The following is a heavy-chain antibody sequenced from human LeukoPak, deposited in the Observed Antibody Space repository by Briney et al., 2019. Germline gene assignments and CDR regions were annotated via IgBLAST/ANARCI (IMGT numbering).Heavy chain of an antibody. D-gene: IGHD1-26*01. CDR2: MNGDGSQI. CDR3: VAWGNSGNS. Sequence: GGSLRLSCAASEFTFSGHWMSWVRQAPAKGLEWVAHMNGDGSQIYYMDFVKGRFTISRDNAKNSLYLQMNGLRAEDTAVYYCVAWGNSGNSWGQGTMVIVSS. V-gene: IGHV3-7*01. CDR1: EFTFSGHW. J-gene: IGHJ3*01.